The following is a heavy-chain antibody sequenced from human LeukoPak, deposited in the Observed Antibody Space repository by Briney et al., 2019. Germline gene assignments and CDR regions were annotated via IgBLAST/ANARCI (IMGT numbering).Heavy chain of an antibody. Sequence: GGSLRLSCAASRFTFSNYAMSWVRQAPGKGLEWVSTINNSGGSTYCADSVKGRFTISRDNSKNTLYLQMNSLRGEDTAVYYCAKDGYYYDSSGSDYWGQGTLVTVSS. CDR2: INNSGGST. CDR1: RFTFSNYA. J-gene: IGHJ4*02. CDR3: AKDGYYYDSSGSDY. D-gene: IGHD3-22*01. V-gene: IGHV3-23*01.